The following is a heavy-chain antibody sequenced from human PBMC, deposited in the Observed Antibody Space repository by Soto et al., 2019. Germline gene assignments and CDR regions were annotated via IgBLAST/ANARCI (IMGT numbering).Heavy chain of an antibody. CDR3: VQSRCGGDCLQSYSSHSYYGLDV. J-gene: IGHJ6*02. Sequence: QITLKESGPTLVKPTQTLTLTCTFSGFSLSTTGEGVGWIRQPPGKALEWLALIYWDDDKRYSPSLKRRLTITKDTSKNQVVLTMANLDPVDTATYYCVQSRCGGDCLQSYSSHSYYGLDVWGQGTTVTVSS. V-gene: IGHV2-5*02. D-gene: IGHD2-21*02. CDR2: IYWDDDK. CDR1: GFSLSTTGEG.